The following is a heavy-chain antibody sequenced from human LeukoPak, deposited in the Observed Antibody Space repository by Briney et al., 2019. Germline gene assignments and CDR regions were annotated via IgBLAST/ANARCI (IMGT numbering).Heavy chain of an antibody. CDR1: GFTFSSYS. J-gene: IGHJ4*02. CDR3: ARDKKTDDYGDYWPWVVDY. Sequence: GGSLRLSCAASGFTFSSYSMNWVRQAPGKGLQWVSSISSSSSYIYYADSVKGRFTISRDNAKNSLYLQMNSLRAEDTAVYYCARDKKTDDYGDYWPWVVDYWGQGTLVTVSS. CDR2: ISSSSSYI. D-gene: IGHD4-17*01. V-gene: IGHV3-21*06.